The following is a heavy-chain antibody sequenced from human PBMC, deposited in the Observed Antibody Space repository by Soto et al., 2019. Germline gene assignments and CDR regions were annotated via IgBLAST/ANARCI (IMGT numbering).Heavy chain of an antibody. V-gene: IGHV3-30*18. CDR2: ISSDGSNK. CDR1: GFTFSSSG. D-gene: IGHD3-10*01. CDR3: AKDRGLNWFDP. J-gene: IGHJ5*02. Sequence: QVQLVESGGDVVQPGRSLRLSCAASGFTFSSSGMHWVRQAPGKGLEWVAFISSDGSNKYYADSVKGRFTISRDNSKNTLYLQMNSLRTEDTAVCYCAKDRGLNWFDPWGPGTLVTVSS.